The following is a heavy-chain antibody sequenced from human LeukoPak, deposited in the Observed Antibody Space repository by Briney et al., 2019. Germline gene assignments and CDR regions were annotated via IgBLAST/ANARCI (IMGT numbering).Heavy chain of an antibody. CDR1: GFTFSSYA. D-gene: IGHD2-2*01. J-gene: IGHJ6*02. CDR2: ISGSGGST. CDR3: ARDIVVVPDYYYGMDV. Sequence: GGSLRLSCAASGFTFSSYAMSWVRQAPGKGLEWVSAISGSGGSTYYADSVEGRFTISRDNSKNTLYLQMNSLRAEDTAVYYCARDIVVVPDYYYGMDVWGQGTTVTVSS. V-gene: IGHV3-23*01.